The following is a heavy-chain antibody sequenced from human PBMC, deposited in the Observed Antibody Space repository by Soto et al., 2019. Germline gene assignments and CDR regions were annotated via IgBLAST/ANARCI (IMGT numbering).Heavy chain of an antibody. D-gene: IGHD2-2*01. Sequence: QVQLVQSGTEVKKPGSSVQVSCKASGYSFNTYGITWVRQAPGQGLEWMGWISPYNGETNYAQMLQDRVTMTTDTSTSTAYMALWSLGSDDTAVYYCARYLCSSACPAAYWGQGALVAVSS. J-gene: IGHJ4*02. CDR2: ISPYNGET. CDR1: GYSFNTYG. V-gene: IGHV1-18*01. CDR3: ARYLCSSACPAAY.